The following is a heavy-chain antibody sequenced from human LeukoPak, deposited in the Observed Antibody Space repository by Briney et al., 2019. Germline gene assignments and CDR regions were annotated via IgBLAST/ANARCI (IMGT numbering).Heavy chain of an antibody. CDR2: IKLYGSEK. V-gene: IGHV3-7*04. Sequence: GGSLRLSCAASGFTFSSYWMSWVRQTPGKGLEWVANIKLYGSEKYYVDSVKGRFTISRDSARNSLYLQMNCLRAEDTAVYYCARVSSTSYYFDYWGQGTLVTVSS. CDR3: ARVSSTSYYFDY. D-gene: IGHD6-6*01. CDR1: GFTFSSYW. J-gene: IGHJ4*02.